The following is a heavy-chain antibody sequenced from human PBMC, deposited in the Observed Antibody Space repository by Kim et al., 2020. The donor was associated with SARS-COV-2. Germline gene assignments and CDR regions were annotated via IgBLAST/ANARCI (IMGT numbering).Heavy chain of an antibody. Sequence: SETLSLTCTVSGDSINRSYWSWIRQSPGKALEWIGYIHFTGNTTYNPSLESRVTMSLDTSGAQFSLKLTSLTAADTATYYCARHPGASSDLWGRGILVTVSS. D-gene: IGHD2-2*01. V-gene: IGHV4-59*08. CDR3: ARHPGASSDL. J-gene: IGHJ2*01. CDR1: GDSINRSY. CDR2: IHFTGNT.